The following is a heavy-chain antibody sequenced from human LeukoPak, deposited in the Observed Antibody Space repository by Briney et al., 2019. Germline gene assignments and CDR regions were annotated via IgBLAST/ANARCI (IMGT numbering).Heavy chain of an antibody. CDR1: GFTFSSYS. CDR2: ISSSSSYI. D-gene: IGHD6-13*01. V-gene: IGHV3-21*01. J-gene: IGHJ5*02. CDR3: ARRGSGSSSWYVFDP. Sequence: GGSLRLXCAASGFTFSSYSMNWVRQAPGKGLEWVSYISSSSSYIYYADSVKGRFTISRDNAKNSLYLQMNSLRAEDTAVYYCARRGSGSSSWYVFDPWGPGTLVTVSS.